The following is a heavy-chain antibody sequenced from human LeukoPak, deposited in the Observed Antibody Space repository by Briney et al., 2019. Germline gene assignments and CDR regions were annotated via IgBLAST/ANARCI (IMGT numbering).Heavy chain of an antibody. J-gene: IGHJ6*04. D-gene: IGHD2-2*02. CDR1: GGSFSGYY. CDR3: ARVVPAAISLVSRRLLKMDV. V-gene: IGHV4-34*12. Sequence: SETLSLTCAVYGGSFSGYYWSWIRQPPGKGLEWIGEIIHSGSTNYNPSLKSRVTISVDTSKNQFSLKLSSVTAADTAVYYCARVVPAAISLVSRRLLKMDVWGKGTTVTVSS. CDR2: IIHSGST.